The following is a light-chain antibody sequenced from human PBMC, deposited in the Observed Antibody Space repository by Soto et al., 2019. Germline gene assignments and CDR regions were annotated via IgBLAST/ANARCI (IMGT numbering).Light chain of an antibody. J-gene: IGLJ2*01. V-gene: IGLV4-69*01. CDR2: LNSDGSH. Sequence: QLVLAQSPSASASLAASVKLTCTLSSGHSTYAIAWHQQQPEKGPRFLMKLNSDGSHTKGDGIPDRFSGSSSGAERYLSISSLQSEDEADYYCQSWDTGIHRVFGGGTKLTVL. CDR1: SGHSTYA. CDR3: QSWDTGIHRV.